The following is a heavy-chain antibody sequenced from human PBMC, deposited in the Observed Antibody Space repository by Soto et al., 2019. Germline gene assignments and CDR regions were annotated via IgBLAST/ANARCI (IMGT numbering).Heavy chain of an antibody. CDR2: ITDSGAAS. J-gene: IGHJ4*02. V-gene: IGHV3-23*01. D-gene: IGHD2-15*01. CDR1: GXTGNKYA. Sequence: GSLRLSGTASGXTGNKYAMSWVRQAPGKGLEWVSAITDSGAASHYADSVKGRFTVSRDNSKNTLYLQMNSLRADYTAVYYFARDLPVVFDYWGQGTLGTVSS. CDR3: ARDLPVVFDY.